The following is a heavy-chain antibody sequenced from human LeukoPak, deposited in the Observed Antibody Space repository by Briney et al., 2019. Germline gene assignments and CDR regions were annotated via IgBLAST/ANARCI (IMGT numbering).Heavy chain of an antibody. D-gene: IGHD3-22*01. Sequence: GGSLRLSCAASGFTFSDYYMSWIRQAPGKGLEGGSYISSSGSTIYYADSVKGRFTISRDNAKNSLYLQMNSLRAEDTAVYYCARGGTYYYDSSGYSEAYNWFDPWGQGTLVTVSS. CDR1: GFTFSDYY. CDR2: ISSSGSTI. CDR3: ARGGTYYYDSSGYSEAYNWFDP. V-gene: IGHV3-11*01. J-gene: IGHJ5*02.